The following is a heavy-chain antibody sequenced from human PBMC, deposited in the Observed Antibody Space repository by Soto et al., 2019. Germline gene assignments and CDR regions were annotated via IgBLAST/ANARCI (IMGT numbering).Heavy chain of an antibody. D-gene: IGHD2-2*02. CDR2: ISYNGST. CDR1: VGSISSYY. J-gene: IGHJ5*02. Sequence: PSETLSLTCTVSVGSISSYYWSWIRQPPGKGLEWIAYISYNGSTNYNPSLKSRVTISVDTSNNQFSLKLSSVTAADTAVYYCATTVVPAVIGPRGAWFDPWGQGTLVTVSS. CDR3: ATTVVPAVIGPRGAWFDP. V-gene: IGHV4-59*01.